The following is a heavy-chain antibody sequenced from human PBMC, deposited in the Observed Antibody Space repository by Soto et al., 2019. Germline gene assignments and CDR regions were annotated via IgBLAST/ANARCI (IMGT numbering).Heavy chain of an antibody. CDR3: ARPAGATYNFRY. V-gene: IGHV3-23*01. D-gene: IGHD1-1*01. J-gene: IGHJ4*02. CDR2: ISTTGGST. Sequence: DVQLLESGGSLVQPGGSLRLSCAASGFTFNAYSLSWVRQAPGKGLEWVSAISTTGGSTYYADSVKGRFTISRDNSQNTLSLQMNSLRAEDTAVYDCARPAGATYNFRYWGQGTLVTVSS. CDR1: GFTFNAYS.